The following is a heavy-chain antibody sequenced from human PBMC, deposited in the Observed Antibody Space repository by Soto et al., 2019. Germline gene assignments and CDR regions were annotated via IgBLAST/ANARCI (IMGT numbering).Heavy chain of an antibody. Sequence: SGPTLVNPTETLTLTCTVSGLSLSNASKGVSWIRQPPGKALEWLAHLFLNDEKTYSPSLKSRLTTPKDTSKSQVVLTITKIDTVDTATYYCARITGEPIFGVVTELSGFAPWCKGTLVNVSS. CDR1: GLSLSNASKG. V-gene: IGHV2-26*01. CDR3: ARITGEPIFGVVTELSGFAP. CDR2: LFLNDEK. D-gene: IGHD3-3*01. J-gene: IGHJ5*02.